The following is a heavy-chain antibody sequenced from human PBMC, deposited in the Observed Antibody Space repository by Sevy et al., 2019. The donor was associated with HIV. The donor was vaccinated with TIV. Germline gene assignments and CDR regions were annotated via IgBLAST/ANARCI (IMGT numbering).Heavy chain of an antibody. CDR2: INAGNGNT. CDR1: GYTFPSYA. Sequence: ASVKVSCKASGYTFPSYAMHWVRQAPGQRLEWMGWINAGNGNTKYSQKFQGRVTITRDTSASTAYMELSSLRSEDTAVYYCARVGYPGLSQFDPWGQGTLVTVSS. D-gene: IGHD1-1*01. J-gene: IGHJ5*02. CDR3: ARVGYPGLSQFDP. V-gene: IGHV1-3*01.